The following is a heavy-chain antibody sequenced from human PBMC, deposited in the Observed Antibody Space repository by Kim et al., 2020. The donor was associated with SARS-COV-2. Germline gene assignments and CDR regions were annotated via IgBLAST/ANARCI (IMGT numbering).Heavy chain of an antibody. J-gene: IGHJ5*02. D-gene: IGHD3-10*01. Sequence: GGSLRLSCAASGFTFSSYSMNWVRQAPGKGLEWVSSISSSSSYIYYADSVKGRFTISRDNAKNSLYLQMNSLRAEDTAVYYCARDRYYGSGSHPRESWFDPWGQGTLVTVSS. V-gene: IGHV3-21*01. CDR3: ARDRYYGSGSHPRESWFDP. CDR2: ISSSSSYI. CDR1: GFTFSSYS.